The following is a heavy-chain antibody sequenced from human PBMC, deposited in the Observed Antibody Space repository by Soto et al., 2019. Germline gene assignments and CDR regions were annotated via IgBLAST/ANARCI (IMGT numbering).Heavy chain of an antibody. CDR1: GFTFSSYA. Sequence: QVQLVESGGGVVQPGRSLRLSCAASGFTFSSYAMHWVRQAPGKGLEWVAVISYDGSNKYYADSVKGRFTISRDNSKNTLYLQMNSLSAEDTAVYYCARDGGVGATYFDYWGQGTLVTVSS. CDR2: ISYDGSNK. D-gene: IGHD1-26*01. J-gene: IGHJ4*02. V-gene: IGHV3-30-3*01. CDR3: ARDGGVGATYFDY.